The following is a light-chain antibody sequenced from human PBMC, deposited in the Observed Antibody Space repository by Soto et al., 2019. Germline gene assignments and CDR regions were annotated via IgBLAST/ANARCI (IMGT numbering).Light chain of an antibody. V-gene: IGLV1-44*01. CDR1: SSNIGSNS. CDR3: ATWDDTLNGRV. Sequence: QSVLTQPPSASGTPGQRVTISCSGSSSNIGSNSVNWYHQVAGTAPKPLIHSDNQRPSGVPDRFSGSKSGTSASLAISGLQSGDEADYYCATWDDTLNGRVFGGGTKVTVL. J-gene: IGLJ3*02. CDR2: SDN.